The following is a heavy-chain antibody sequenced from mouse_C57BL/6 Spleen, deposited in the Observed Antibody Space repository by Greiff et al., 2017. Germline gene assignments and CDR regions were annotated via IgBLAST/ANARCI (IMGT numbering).Heavy chain of an antibody. D-gene: IGHD1-1*01. CDR2: INPNNGGT. J-gene: IGHJ1*03. Sequence: VQLQQSGPELVKPGASVKMSCKASGYTFTDYNMHWVKQSHGKSLEWIGYINPNNGGTSYNQKFKGKATLTVNKSSSTAYMELRSLTSEDSAVYYCARKYYGSSYGYFDVWGTGTTVTVSS. V-gene: IGHV1-22*01. CDR1: GYTFTDYN. CDR3: ARKYYGSSYGYFDV.